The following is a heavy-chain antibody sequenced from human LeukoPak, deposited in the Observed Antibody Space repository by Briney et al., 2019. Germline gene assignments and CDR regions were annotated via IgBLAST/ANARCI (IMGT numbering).Heavy chain of an antibody. CDR3: ARGNSDYDHDY. Sequence: PGGSLRLSCAASGFTFRSYEMNWVRQAPGKGLEWVSSISTTSRYIYYADSVQGRFTVTRDNAKNSLSLQMNSLRADDTAVYFCARGNSDYDHDYWGQGTLVTVSS. D-gene: IGHD5-12*01. CDR1: GFTFRSYE. J-gene: IGHJ4*02. CDR2: ISTTSRYI. V-gene: IGHV3-21*01.